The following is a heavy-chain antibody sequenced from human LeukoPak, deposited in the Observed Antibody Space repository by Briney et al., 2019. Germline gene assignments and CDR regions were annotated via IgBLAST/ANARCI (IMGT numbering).Heavy chain of an antibody. Sequence: PGGSLRLSCAASGFSFTSYWMHWVRQAPGKGLVWVSHINTDGSSTTYADSVKGRFSISRDNAKNTLYLQMNSLRAEDTAVYYCARVVDTHFDYWGQGTLVTVSS. CDR1: GFSFTSYW. V-gene: IGHV3-74*01. D-gene: IGHD5-18*01. CDR3: ARVVDTHFDY. J-gene: IGHJ4*02. CDR2: INTDGSST.